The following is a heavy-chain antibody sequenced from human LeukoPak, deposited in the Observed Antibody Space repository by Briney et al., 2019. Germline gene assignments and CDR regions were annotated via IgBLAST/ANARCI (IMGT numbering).Heavy chain of an antibody. CDR1: GFTFSSYS. D-gene: IGHD4-17*01. CDR2: ISSSSSYI. J-gene: IGHJ4*02. V-gene: IGHV3-21*01. Sequence: PGGSLRLSCAASGFTFSSYSMNWVRQAPGKGLEWVSSISSSSSYIYYADSVKGRFTISRDNAKSSLYLQMNSLRAEDTAVYYCARDLPVYGPRTYYFDYWGQGTLVTVSS. CDR3: ARDLPVYGPRTYYFDY.